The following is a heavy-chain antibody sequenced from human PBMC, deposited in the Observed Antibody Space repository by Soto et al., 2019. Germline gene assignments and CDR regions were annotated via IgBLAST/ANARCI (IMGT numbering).Heavy chain of an antibody. CDR1: GFTFSSYS. CDR2: ISSSSSTK. Sequence: EVQVVESGGGLVQPGGSLRLSCAASGFTFSSYSMNWVRQAPGKGLEWVSYISSSSSTKFYADSVKGRFTISRDNARNSRYLQTNSLRGEDTAVYYCARDIDGGGQGTLVTVSS. CDR3: ARDIDG. V-gene: IGHV3-48*01. J-gene: IGHJ4*02. D-gene: IGHD2-15*01.